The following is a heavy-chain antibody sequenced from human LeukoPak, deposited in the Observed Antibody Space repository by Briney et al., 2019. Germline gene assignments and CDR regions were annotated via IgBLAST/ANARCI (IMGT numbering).Heavy chain of an antibody. Sequence: GGSLRLSCAASGFTFSSYAMSWVRQAPGKGLEWVSGISGSGGSTYYADSVKGRFTISRDNAKNSLYLQMNSLRAEDTAVYYCASRNSLFIWGQGTLVTVSS. V-gene: IGHV3-23*01. D-gene: IGHD4-23*01. J-gene: IGHJ4*02. CDR1: GFTFSSYA. CDR3: ASRNSLFI. CDR2: ISGSGGST.